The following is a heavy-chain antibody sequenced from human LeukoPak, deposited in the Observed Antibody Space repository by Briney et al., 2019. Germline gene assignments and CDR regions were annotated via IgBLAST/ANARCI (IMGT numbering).Heavy chain of an antibody. Sequence: PGGSLRLSCAASGFTVSSNYMSWVRQAPGKGLEWVSVIYSGGSTYYADSVKGRFTISRDNSKNTLYLQMNSLRAEDAAVYYCARGRYSRNWFDPWGQGTLVTVSS. J-gene: IGHJ5*02. D-gene: IGHD1-1*01. CDR2: IYSGGST. CDR1: GFTVSSNY. V-gene: IGHV3-53*01. CDR3: ARGRYSRNWFDP.